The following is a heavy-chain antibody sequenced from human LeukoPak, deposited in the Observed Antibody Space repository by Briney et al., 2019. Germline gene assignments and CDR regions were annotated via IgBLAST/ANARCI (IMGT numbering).Heavy chain of an antibody. V-gene: IGHV3-74*01. CDR3: ARDTTWETSDC. J-gene: IGHJ4*02. CDR1: GFTFSSYW. CDR2: INSVGSST. D-gene: IGHD2-2*01. Sequence: GGSLRLSCAASGFTFSSYWMHWVRQAPGKGLVWVSRINSVGSSTRYADSVKGRFTISSDNARNTLYLHINSLTDEDTAVYYRARDTTWETSDCWGQGTLVAVSS.